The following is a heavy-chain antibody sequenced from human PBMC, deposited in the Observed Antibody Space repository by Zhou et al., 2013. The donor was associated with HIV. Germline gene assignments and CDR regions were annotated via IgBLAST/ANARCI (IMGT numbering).Heavy chain of an antibody. CDR1: GFTFSSYY. CDR2: INTDGSST. Sequence: EVQLVESGGGLVQPGGSLRLSCAASGFTFSSYYMHWVRQVPGKGLVWVSRINTDGSSTSYADSVKGRFTISRDNAKKTLYLQMNSLRVEDTALYYCALVSSGWFGVDYWGQGTPGHRLL. V-gene: IGHV3-74*01. J-gene: IGHJ4*02. D-gene: IGHD6-19*01. CDR3: ALVSSGWFGVDY.